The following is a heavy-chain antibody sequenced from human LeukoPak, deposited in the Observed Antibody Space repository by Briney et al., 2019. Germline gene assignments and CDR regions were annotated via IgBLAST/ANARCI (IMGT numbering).Heavy chain of an antibody. D-gene: IGHD3-10*02. J-gene: IGHJ6*04. CDR3: AELGITMIGGV. CDR1: GFTFTSAW. CDR2: ISSSGSTI. Sequence: GGSLRLSCAASGFTFTSAWMNWVRQAPGKGLEWVSYISSSGSTIYYADSVKGRFTISRDNAKNSLYLQMNSLRAKNTAVYYCAELGITMIGGVWGKGTTVTISS. V-gene: IGHV3-48*03.